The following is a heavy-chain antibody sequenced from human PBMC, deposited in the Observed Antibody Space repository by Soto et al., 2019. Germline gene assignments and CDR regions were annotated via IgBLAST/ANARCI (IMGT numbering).Heavy chain of an antibody. CDR2: ISAYNGNT. D-gene: IGHD6-13*01. Sequence: QVQLVQSGAEVKKPGASVKVSCKASGYTFTSYGISWVRQAPVQGLEWMGWISAYNGNTNYAQKLHGSVTMTTDTSTSTAYMELRSLGSDDTDVYYCARDHSSSWLYNWFDPWGQGTLVTVSS. V-gene: IGHV1-18*01. CDR1: GYTFTSYG. CDR3: ARDHSSSWLYNWFDP. J-gene: IGHJ5*02.